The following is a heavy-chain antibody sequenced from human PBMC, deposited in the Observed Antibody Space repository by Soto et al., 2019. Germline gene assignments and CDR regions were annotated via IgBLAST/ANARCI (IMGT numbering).Heavy chain of an antibody. J-gene: IGHJ4*02. CDR2: IYWNDDR. CDR1: GFSLTSSGVT. V-gene: IGHV2-5*01. Sequence: QITLKESGPTLVEPTQTLTLTCSFSGFSLTSSGVTVGWIRQPPGKALEWLALIYWNDDRRYSPSLKTRLTITKDTSKNQVVLTMTNVDPVDTATYYCAHSSGRKGAFDFWGQGSLVTVSS. CDR3: AHSSGRKGAFDF. D-gene: IGHD1-1*01.